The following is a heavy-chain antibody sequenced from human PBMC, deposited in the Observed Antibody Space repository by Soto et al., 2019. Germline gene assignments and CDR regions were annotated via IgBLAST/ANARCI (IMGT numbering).Heavy chain of an antibody. D-gene: IGHD2-15*01. CDR3: ARGGTVVNGFDY. J-gene: IGHJ4*02. V-gene: IGHV4-59*01. CDR1: GGSMSSYY. Sequence: QVQLQESGPGLVKPSETLSLTCTVSGGSMSSYYWSWIRQPPGMGLEWIGYIYYSGTTNYNPSLKSRVTISVDTSKNQFSLQLSSVTPADTAVYYCARGGTVVNGFDYWGQGTQVTVSS. CDR2: IYYSGTT.